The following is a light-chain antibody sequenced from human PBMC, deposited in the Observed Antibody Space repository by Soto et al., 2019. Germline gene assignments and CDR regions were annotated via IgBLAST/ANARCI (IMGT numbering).Light chain of an antibody. CDR1: SSDVGGYNY. J-gene: IGLJ1*01. V-gene: IGLV2-14*01. CDR2: DVS. CDR3: SSYTSSSTLLCV. Sequence: QSALTQPASVSGSPGQSITISCTGTSSDVGGYNYVSWYQQHPGKAPKLMIYDVSNRPSGVSNRFSGSKSGNTASLTISGLQAEDEADYYCSSYTSSSTLLCVFGTGNKVTVL.